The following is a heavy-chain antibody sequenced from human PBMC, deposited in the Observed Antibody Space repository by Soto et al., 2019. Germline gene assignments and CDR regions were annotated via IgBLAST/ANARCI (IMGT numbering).Heavy chain of an antibody. V-gene: IGHV3-30*18. CDR1: GFTFSSYG. CDR2: VSYDGRNK. J-gene: IGHJ4*02. Sequence: AGGSLRLSCAASGFTFSSYGMHWVRQAPVKGLEWVAVVSYDGRNKYYGDSVKGRFTISRDNSKNTLYLQMDSLRAEDTAVYYCAKQGDYDGLFNYWGQGTLGTVSA. CDR3: AKQGDYDGLFNY. D-gene: IGHD4-17*01.